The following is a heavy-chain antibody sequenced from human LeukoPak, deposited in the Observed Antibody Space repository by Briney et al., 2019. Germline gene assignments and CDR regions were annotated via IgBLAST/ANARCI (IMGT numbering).Heavy chain of an antibody. J-gene: IGHJ6*02. CDR1: GYTFTSYD. V-gene: IGHV1-18*01. CDR2: ISAYNGNT. CDR3: ARPRIGYCSGGSCYGMDV. Sequence: ASVKVSCKASGYTFTSYDISWVRQAPGQGLECMGWISAYNGNTNYAQKFQGRVTMTTDTSTSTAYMELRSLRSDDTAVYYCARPRIGYCSGGSCYGMDVWGQGTTVTVSS. D-gene: IGHD2-15*01.